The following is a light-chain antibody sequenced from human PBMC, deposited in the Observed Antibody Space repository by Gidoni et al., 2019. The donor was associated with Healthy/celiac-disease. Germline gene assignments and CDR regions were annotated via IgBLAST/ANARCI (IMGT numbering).Light chain of an antibody. Sequence: QSVLTQPPSASGTPWQRVTISCSGSSSNIGSNYVYWYQQLPGTAPKLLIYRNNQRPSGVPDRFSGSKSGTSASLAISGLRSEDEADYYCAAWDDSLSGRVFGGGTKLTVL. V-gene: IGLV1-47*01. CDR3: AAWDDSLSGRV. CDR1: SSNIGSNY. CDR2: RNN. J-gene: IGLJ2*01.